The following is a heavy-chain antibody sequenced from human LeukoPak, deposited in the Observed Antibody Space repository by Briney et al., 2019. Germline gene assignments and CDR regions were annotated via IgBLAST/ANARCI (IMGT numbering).Heavy chain of an antibody. J-gene: IGHJ4*02. V-gene: IGHV4-59*01. CDR1: GGSISSYY. D-gene: IGHD2-15*01. CDR2: IYYSGST. CDR3: ARDQGSIFDY. Sequence: SETLSLTCTVSGGSISSYYWSWIRQPPGKGLEWIGYIYYSGSTNYKPSLKSRVTISVDTSKNQFSLKLSSVTAADTAVYYCARDQGSIFDYWGQGTLVTVSS.